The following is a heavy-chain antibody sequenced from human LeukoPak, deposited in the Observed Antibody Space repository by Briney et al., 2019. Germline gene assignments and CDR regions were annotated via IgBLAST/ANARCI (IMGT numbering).Heavy chain of an antibody. D-gene: IGHD6-19*01. CDR1: GYTFTGYY. J-gene: IGHJ4*02. Sequence: ASVKVSCKASGYTFTGYYMHWVRQAPGQGLEWVGWINANNGGTHYPQKFQGRVTMTRDTSISTAYMELRSLRSDDTAVYYCAREMALADIKCHDYWGQGTLVTVSS. V-gene: IGHV1-2*02. CDR2: INANNGGT. CDR3: AREMALADIKCHDY.